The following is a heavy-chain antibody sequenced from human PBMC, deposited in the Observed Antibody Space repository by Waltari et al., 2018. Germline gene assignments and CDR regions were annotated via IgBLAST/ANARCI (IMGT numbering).Heavy chain of an antibody. V-gene: IGHV4-39*01. CDR2: IYYSGRT. CDR3: ARSGSGWFSFGY. J-gene: IGHJ4*02. D-gene: IGHD6-19*01. CDR1: GGSISSSSYY. Sequence: QLQLQESGPGLVKPSETLSLTCTVSGGSISSSSYYWGWIRQPPGKGLEGIGSIYYSGRTYYNPSLKSRVTISVDTSKNQFSLKLSSVTVADTAVYYCARSGSGWFSFGYWGQGTLVTVSS.